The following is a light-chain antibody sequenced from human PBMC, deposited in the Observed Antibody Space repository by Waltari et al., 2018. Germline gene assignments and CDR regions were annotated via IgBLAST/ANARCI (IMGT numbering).Light chain of an antibody. CDR2: WAS. V-gene: IGKV4-1*01. Sequence: DIMMTQSPDSLAVSLGERATINCKSSQTILYNTNNKNYLAWYQQKPRQPPKLLIYWASTRESGVPDRFSGSGSGTDFTLTISSLQAEDVAVYYCHQYYTTPITFGQGTRLEIK. CDR1: QTILYNTNNKNY. CDR3: HQYYTTPIT. J-gene: IGKJ5*01.